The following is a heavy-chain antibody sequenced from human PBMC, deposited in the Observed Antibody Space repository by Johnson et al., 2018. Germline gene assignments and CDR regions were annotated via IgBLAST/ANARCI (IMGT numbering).Heavy chain of an antibody. CDR3: ARDDADAFEI. V-gene: IGHV3-20*04. CDR1: GFTFDNYA. Sequence: QLVESGGGVVRPGGSLILSCAASGFTFDNYAMSWVRQGPGKGLEWVSGINWNGGRTGYADSVKGRFTISRYNAENSLFLRMNSLTPEDTALYYCARDDADAFEIWGQGTMVTVFS. CDR2: INWNGGRT. D-gene: IGHD2-2*01. J-gene: IGHJ3*02.